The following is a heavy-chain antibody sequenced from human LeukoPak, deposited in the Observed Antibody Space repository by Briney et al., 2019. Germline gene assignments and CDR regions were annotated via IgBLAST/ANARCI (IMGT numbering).Heavy chain of an antibody. CDR3: ARTYCYDSSGYYLYYFDY. CDR2: IYYSGST. CDR1: GGSISSYY. J-gene: IGHJ4*02. V-gene: IGHV4-59*01. D-gene: IGHD3-22*01. Sequence: PSETLSLTCTVSGGSISSYYWSWIRQPPGKGLEWIGYIYYSGSTNYNPSLKSRVTISVDTSKSQFSLKLSSVTAADTAVYYCARTYCYDSSGYYLYYFDYWGQGTLVTVSS.